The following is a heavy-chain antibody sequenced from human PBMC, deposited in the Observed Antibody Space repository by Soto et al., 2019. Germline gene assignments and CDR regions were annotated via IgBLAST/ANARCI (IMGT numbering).Heavy chain of an antibody. CDR1: GFTFSSYE. CDR2: ISSSGSTI. V-gene: IGHV3-48*03. Sequence: GGSLRLSCAASGFTFSSYEMNWVRQAPGKGLEWVSYISSSGSTIYYADSVKGRFTISRDNAKNSLYLQMNSLRAEDTAVYYCARPVSYYYGMDVWGQGTTVTGSS. CDR3: ARPVSYYYGMDV. J-gene: IGHJ6*02.